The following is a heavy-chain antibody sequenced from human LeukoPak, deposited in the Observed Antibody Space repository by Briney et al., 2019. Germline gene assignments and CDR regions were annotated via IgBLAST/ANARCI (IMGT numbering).Heavy chain of an antibody. D-gene: IGHD5-24*01. CDR3: AKEDLEMATISSVYFDY. CDR1: GFTFSSYW. J-gene: IGHJ4*02. CDR2: IKQDGSEN. V-gene: IGHV3-7*01. Sequence: GGSLRLSCAASGFTFSSYWMSWVRQAPGKGLEWVASIKQDGSENYYVDSVKGRFTISRDNAKNSLYLQMNSLRAEDTAVYYCAKEDLEMATISSVYFDYWGQGTLVTVSS.